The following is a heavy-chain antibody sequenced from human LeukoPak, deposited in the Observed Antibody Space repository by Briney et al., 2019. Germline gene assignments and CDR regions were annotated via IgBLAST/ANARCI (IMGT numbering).Heavy chain of an antibody. CDR1: GYTFTGHY. CDR2: INPNSGGT. Sequence: ASVKVSCKASGYTFTGHYMHWVRQAPGQGLEWMGRINPNSGGTNYAQKFQGRVTMTRDTSISTAYMELSRLRSDDTAVYYCARAFGGVIVNDYWGQGTLVTVSS. J-gene: IGHJ4*02. V-gene: IGHV1-2*06. CDR3: ARAFGGVIVNDY. D-gene: IGHD3-16*02.